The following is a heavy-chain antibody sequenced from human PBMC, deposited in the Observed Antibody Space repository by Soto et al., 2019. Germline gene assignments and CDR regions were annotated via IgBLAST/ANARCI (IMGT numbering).Heavy chain of an antibody. CDR3: ASLNYYGSGSSDAFDI. D-gene: IGHD3-10*01. J-gene: IGHJ3*02. CDR1: GYSFTSYW. Sequence: GESLKISCKGSGYSFTSYWIGWVRQMPGKGLEWMGIIYPGDSDTRYSPSFQGQVAISADKSISTAYLQWSSLKASDTAMYYCASLNYYGSGSSDAFDIWGQGTVVTVSS. V-gene: IGHV5-51*01. CDR2: IYPGDSDT.